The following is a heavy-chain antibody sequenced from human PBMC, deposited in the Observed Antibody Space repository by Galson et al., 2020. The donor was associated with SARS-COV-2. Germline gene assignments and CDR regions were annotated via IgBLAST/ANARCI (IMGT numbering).Heavy chain of an antibody. CDR2: IYYSGST. CDR3: ASTYYYDSSGYPPGAFDI. J-gene: IGHJ3*02. CDR1: GGSISSSSYY. V-gene: IGHV4-39*01. D-gene: IGHD3-22*01. Sequence: SETLSLTCTVSGGSISSSSYYWGWIRQPPGKGLEWIGSIYYSGSTYYNPSLKSRVTISVDTSKNQFSLKLSSVTAADTAVYYCASTYYYDSSGYPPGAFDIWGQGTMVTVSS.